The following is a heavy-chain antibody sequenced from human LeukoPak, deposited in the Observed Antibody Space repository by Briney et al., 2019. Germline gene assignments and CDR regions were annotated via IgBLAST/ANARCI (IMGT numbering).Heavy chain of an antibody. CDR1: VGALSSGSYY. CDR2: IYYSGGA. D-gene: IGHD2-15*01. CDR3: ARWGGGHLEGWFDP. Sequence: PSETLSLTCTVSVGALSSGSYYWGSSRQPPGKGLGCVGSIYYSGGAYYNPSLKSRVTLSLDTSQNQISLKMSSVTPPGTGGDYCARWGGGHLEGWFDPSGEGNLVTVSS. V-gene: IGHV4-39*07. J-gene: IGHJ5*02.